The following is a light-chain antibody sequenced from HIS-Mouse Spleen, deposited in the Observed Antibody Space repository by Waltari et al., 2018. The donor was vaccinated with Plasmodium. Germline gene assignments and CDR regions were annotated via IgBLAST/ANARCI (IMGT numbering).Light chain of an antibody. J-gene: IGKJ2*01. CDR2: GAS. CDR1: QSVSSN. Sequence: EIVMTQSPATLSVSPGERATLSCRASQSVSSNLAWYQQKPGQAPRPLIYGASTRATGIPARFSGSGSGTEFTLTISSLLSEDFAVYYCQQYNNPRTTFGQGTKLEIK. V-gene: IGKV3-15*01. CDR3: QQYNNPRTT.